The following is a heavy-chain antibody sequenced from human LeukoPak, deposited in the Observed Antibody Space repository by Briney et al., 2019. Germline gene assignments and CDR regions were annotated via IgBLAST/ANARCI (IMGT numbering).Heavy chain of an antibody. J-gene: IGHJ4*02. CDR3: ARDSQAYGSGATIDY. Sequence: SVKVSCKASGGTFSSYAISWVRQAPGQGLEWMGGIIPIFGTANYAQKFQGRVTITADESTSTAYMELSSLRSEDTAVYYCARDSQAYGSGATIDYWGQGTLVTVSS. CDR2: IIPIFGTA. D-gene: IGHD2-15*01. CDR1: GGTFSSYA. V-gene: IGHV1-69*01.